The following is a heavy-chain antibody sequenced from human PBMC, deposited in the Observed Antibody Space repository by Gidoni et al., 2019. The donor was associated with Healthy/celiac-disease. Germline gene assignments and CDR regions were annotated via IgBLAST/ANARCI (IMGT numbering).Heavy chain of an antibody. CDR1: GFTFSSYS. CDR2: ISSSSSYI. Sequence: EVQLVESGGGLVKPGGSLRLSCAASGFTFSSYSMNWVRQAPGKGLEWVSSISSSSSYIYYADSVKGRFTISRDNAKNSLYLQMNSLRAEDTAVYYCARDWGVEMATANYFDYWGQGTLVTVSS. D-gene: IGHD5-18*01. V-gene: IGHV3-21*01. CDR3: ARDWGVEMATANYFDY. J-gene: IGHJ4*02.